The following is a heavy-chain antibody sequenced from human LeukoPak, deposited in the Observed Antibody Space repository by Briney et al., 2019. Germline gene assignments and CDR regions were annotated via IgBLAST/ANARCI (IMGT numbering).Heavy chain of an antibody. J-gene: IGHJ4*02. Sequence: GGSLRLSCAASGFTFSSYGMHWVRRAPGKGLEWVAIIWYDGSNKYFADSVKGRFTISRDNSKNTVYLQVNSLRAEDTAVYYCARNPYSGSGTYPPFDYWGQGTLVTVSS. CDR2: IWYDGSNK. V-gene: IGHV3-33*01. CDR1: GFTFSSYG. CDR3: ARNPYSGSGTYPPFDY. D-gene: IGHD3-10*01.